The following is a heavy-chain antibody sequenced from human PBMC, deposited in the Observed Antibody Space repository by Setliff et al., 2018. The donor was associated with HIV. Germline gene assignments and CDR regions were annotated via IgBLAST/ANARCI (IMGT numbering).Heavy chain of an antibody. V-gene: IGHV3-7*01. CDR1: GFTFSRCG. CDR2: INRDGSET. CDR3: ARDSGTVVGATGPGY. D-gene: IGHD1-26*01. Sequence: GGSLRLSCAASGFTFSRCGRHWVRQAPGKGLEWVANINRDGSETYYLDPVKGRFTISRDNAKNSLYLQMNSLRVDDTAVYYCARDSGTVVGATGPGYWGQGTLVTVSS. J-gene: IGHJ4*02.